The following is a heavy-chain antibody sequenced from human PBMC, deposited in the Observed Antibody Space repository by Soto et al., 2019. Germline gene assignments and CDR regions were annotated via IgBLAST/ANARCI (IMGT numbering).Heavy chain of an antibody. J-gene: IGHJ4*02. CDR2: ISGSGGST. V-gene: IGHV3-23*01. D-gene: IGHD3-10*01. CDR1: GFTFSSYA. CDR3: ATITYYYGSGSYKSAYFDY. Sequence: GGSLRLSCAASGFTFSSYAMSWVRQAPGKGLEWVSAISGSGGSTYYADSVKGRFTISRDNSKNTLYLQMNSLRAEDTAVYYCATITYYYGSGSYKSAYFDYWGQGTLVTVSS.